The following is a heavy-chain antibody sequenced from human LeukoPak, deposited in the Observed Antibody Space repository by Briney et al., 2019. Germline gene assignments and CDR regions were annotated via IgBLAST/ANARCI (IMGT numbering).Heavy chain of an antibody. D-gene: IGHD1-26*01. Sequence: SETLSLTCTVSGGSISSYYWSWIRQPPGKGLEWIGYIYYSGSTNYNPSLKSRVTISVDTSKNQFSLKLSSVTAADTAVYYCARGRAHSGSRPPYYYYYYMDVWGKGTTVTVSS. CDR2: IYYSGST. CDR3: ARGRAHSGSRPPYYYYYYMDV. J-gene: IGHJ6*03. CDR1: GGSISSYY. V-gene: IGHV4-59*12.